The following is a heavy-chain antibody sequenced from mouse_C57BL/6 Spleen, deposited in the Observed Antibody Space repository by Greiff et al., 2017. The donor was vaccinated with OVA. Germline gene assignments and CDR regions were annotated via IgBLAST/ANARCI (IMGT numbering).Heavy chain of an antibody. J-gene: IGHJ4*01. D-gene: IGHD2-1*01. CDR1: GYTFTSYG. CDR3: ARGRVNDPGYYAMDY. Sequence: QVQLQQSGAELARPGASVKLSCKASGYTFTSYGISWVKQRTGQGLEWIGEIYPRSGNTYYNEKFKGKATLTADKSSSTAYMELRSLTSEDSAVYFCARGRVNDPGYYAMDYWGQGTSVTVSS. CDR2: IYPRSGNT. V-gene: IGHV1-81*01.